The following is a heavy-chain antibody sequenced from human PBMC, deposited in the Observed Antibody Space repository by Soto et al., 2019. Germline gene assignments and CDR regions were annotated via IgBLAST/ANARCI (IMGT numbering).Heavy chain of an antibody. CDR1: GGSISSSSYY. CDR2: IYYSGST. V-gene: IGHV4-39*01. Sequence: QLQLQESGPGLVKPSETLSLTCTVSGGSISSSSYYWGWIRQPPGKGLEWIGSIYYSGSTYYNPSLKSRVPISVDTSKNQFSLKLSSVTAADTAVYYCARHFRVGFGELLEYYFDYWGQGTLVTVSS. CDR3: ARHFRVGFGELLEYYFDY. J-gene: IGHJ4*02. D-gene: IGHD3-10*01.